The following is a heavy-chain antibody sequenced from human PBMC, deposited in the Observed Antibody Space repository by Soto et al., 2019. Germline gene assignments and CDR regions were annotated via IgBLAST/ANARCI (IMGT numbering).Heavy chain of an antibody. J-gene: IGHJ4*02. Sequence: PGGSLRLSCAASGFTFSSYAMHWVRQAPGKGLEWVAVISYDGSNKYYADSVKGRFTISRDNSKNTLYLQMNSLRAEDTAVYYCETDYYDSSGYYTIDYWGQGTLVTVYS. CDR1: GFTFSSYA. CDR2: ISYDGSNK. CDR3: ETDYYDSSGYYTIDY. V-gene: IGHV3-30-3*01. D-gene: IGHD3-22*01.